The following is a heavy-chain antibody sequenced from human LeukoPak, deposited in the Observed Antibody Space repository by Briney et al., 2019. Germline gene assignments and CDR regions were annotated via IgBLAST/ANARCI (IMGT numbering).Heavy chain of an antibody. CDR3: ARPAVAGTNRNYYYMDV. D-gene: IGHD6-19*01. J-gene: IGHJ6*03. CDR2: INHSGST. V-gene: IGHV4-34*01. Sequence: SETQSLTCAVYGGSFSGYYWSWIRQPPGKGLEWIGEINHSGSTNYNPSLKSRVTISVDTSKNQFSLKLSSVTAADTAVYYCARPAVAGTNRNYYYMDVWGKGTTVTISS. CDR1: GGSFSGYY.